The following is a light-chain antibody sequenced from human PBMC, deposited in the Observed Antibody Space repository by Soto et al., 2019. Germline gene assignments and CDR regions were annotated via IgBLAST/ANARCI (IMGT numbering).Light chain of an antibody. V-gene: IGLV2-8*01. CDR3: CSYAGSNTDV. CDR1: SSDVGTYNY. J-gene: IGLJ1*01. Sequence: QSVLTQPPSASGSPGQSVTISCTGTSSDVGTYNYVSWYQQHPGKAPKLMIYEVTKRPSGIPDRFSGSKSGNTASLTVSGLQAEDEADYYCCSYAGSNTDVFGTGTKVTVL. CDR2: EVT.